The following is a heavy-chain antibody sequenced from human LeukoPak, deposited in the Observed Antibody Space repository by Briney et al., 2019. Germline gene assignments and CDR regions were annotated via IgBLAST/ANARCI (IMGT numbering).Heavy chain of an antibody. CDR2: IYYSGST. V-gene: IGHV4-59*01. Sequence: SETLSLTCTVSGGSISRYYWSWIRQPPGKGLEWIGYIYYSGSTNYNPSLKSRVTISVDTSKNQFSLKLSSVTAADTAVYYCARGRYFDYWGQGTLVTVSS. CDR3: ARGRYFDY. J-gene: IGHJ4*02. CDR1: GGSISRYY.